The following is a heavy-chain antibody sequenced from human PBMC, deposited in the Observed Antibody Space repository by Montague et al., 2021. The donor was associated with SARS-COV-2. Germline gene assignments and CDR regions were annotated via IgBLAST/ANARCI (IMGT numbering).Heavy chain of an antibody. V-gene: IGHV4-34*01. D-gene: IGHD2-15*01. Sequence: SETLSLTCAVYGGSFSSYYWSWIRQPPGKGLEWIGDFNHSGSTNYNPSLKSRVTISVDTSKKQFSLKLSSVTAADTAVYYCARDLGGGSGSHFDYWGQGTLVTVSS. CDR3: ARDLGGGSGSHFDY. J-gene: IGHJ4*02. CDR2: FNHSGST. CDR1: GGSFSSYY.